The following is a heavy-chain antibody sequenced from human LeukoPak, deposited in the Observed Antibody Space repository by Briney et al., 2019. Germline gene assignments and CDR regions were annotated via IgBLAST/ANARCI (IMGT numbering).Heavy chain of an antibody. CDR2: IWYDGSNK. CDR1: GFTFSSYG. CDR3: ARSPARYCSSTSCYWDHLQGAFDI. D-gene: IGHD2-2*01. J-gene: IGHJ3*02. Sequence: GGSLRLSCAASGFTFSSYGMHWVRQAPGKGLEWVAVIWYDGSNKYYADSVKGRFTISRDNSKTTLYLQMNSLRAEDTAVYYCARSPARYCSSTSCYWDHLQGAFDIWGQGTMVTVSS. V-gene: IGHV3-33*01.